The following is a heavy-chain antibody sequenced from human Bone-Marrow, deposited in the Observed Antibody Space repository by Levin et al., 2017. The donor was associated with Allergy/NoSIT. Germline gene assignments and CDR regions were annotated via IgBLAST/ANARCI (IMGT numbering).Heavy chain of an antibody. CDR1: GFTVSSNY. J-gene: IGHJ4*02. Sequence: GGSLRLSCAAYGFTVSSNYMSWVRQAPGKGPEWVSVIYSGGSTYYADSVKGRFTISRDNSKNTLYLQMNSLRAEDTAVYYCARGWFGELLSHWGQGTLVTVSS. CDR3: ARGWFGELLSH. D-gene: IGHD3-10*01. V-gene: IGHV3-53*01. CDR2: IYSGGST.